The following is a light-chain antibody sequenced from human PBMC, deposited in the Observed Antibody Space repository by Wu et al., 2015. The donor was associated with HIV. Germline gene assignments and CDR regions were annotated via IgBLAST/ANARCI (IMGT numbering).Light chain of an antibody. CDR2: GAS. CDR3: QQYGDSPVT. Sequence: EIVLTQSPGTLSLSPGQRATLSCRSSQSVSASYVAWYQKRPGQPPRLLVYGASKRATGIPDRFGGSGSGTDFTLTISRLEPEDFAVYYCQQYGDSPVTFGQGTRLE. V-gene: IGKV3-20*01. CDR1: QSVSASY. J-gene: IGKJ5*01.